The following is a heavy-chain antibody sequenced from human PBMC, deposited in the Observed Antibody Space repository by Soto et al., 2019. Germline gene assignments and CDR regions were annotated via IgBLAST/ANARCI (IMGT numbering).Heavy chain of an antibody. J-gene: IGHJ4*02. CDR3: ARGRYGDC. V-gene: IGHV1-18*01. CDR1: GYDFTTYG. CDR2: ISAHNGNT. D-gene: IGHD1-1*01. Sequence: QVHLVQSGAEVKKPGASVKVSCKGSGYDFTTYGITWVRQAPGQGLEWMAWISAHNGNTDYARKLQARVTVTRDTSTSTAYMELRSLRSDGGALYYCARGRYGDCWGQGALVTVSS.